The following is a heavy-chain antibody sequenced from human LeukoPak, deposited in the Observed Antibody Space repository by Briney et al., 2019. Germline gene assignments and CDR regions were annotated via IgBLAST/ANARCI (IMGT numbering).Heavy chain of an antibody. CDR1: GGTFSSYA. J-gene: IGHJ3*02. CDR3: ANLNGGYSYRDAFDI. Sequence: SVKVSCKASGGTFSSYAISWVRQAPGQGLEWMGRIIPILGIANYAQKFQGRVTITADKSTSTAYMELSSLRSEDTAVYYCANLNGGYSYRDAFDIWGQGTMVTVSS. CDR2: IIPILGIA. D-gene: IGHD5-18*01. V-gene: IGHV1-69*04.